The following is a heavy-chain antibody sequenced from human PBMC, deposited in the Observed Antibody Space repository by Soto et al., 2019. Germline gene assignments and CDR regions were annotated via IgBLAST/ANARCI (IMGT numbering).Heavy chain of an antibody. V-gene: IGHV3-43*01. CDR1: GYTFDDYT. CDR3: AKAFAPAYYDSSGYYLDY. J-gene: IGHJ4*02. D-gene: IGHD3-22*01. Sequence: GGPLRLSCAASGYTFDDYTMHWVRQAPGKGLEWVSLISWDGGSTYYADSVKGRFTISRDNSKNSLYLQMNSLRTEDTALYYCAKAFAPAYYDSSGYYLDYWGQGTLVTVSS. CDR2: ISWDGGST.